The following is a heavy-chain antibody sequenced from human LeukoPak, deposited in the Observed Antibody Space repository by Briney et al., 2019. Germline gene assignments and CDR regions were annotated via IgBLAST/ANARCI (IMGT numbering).Heavy chain of an antibody. CDR3: ARDPCSGGSCYPNYWYFGL. D-gene: IGHD2-15*01. J-gene: IGHJ2*01. CDR1: GGSISSYY. CDR2: IYTSGST. V-gene: IGHV4-4*07. Sequence: SETLSLTCTVSGGSISSYYWSWIRQPAGKGLEWIGRIYTSGSTNYNPSLKSRVTMSVDTSKNQFSLKLSSVTAADTAVYYCARDPCSGGSCYPNYWYFGLWGRGTLVTVSS.